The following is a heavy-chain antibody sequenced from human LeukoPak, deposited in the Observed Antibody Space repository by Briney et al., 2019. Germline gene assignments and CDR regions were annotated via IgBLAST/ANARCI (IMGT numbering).Heavy chain of an antibody. CDR1: GFIFSNYG. J-gene: IGHJ4*02. CDR3: VNRYGGNYRDY. V-gene: IGHV3-23*01. D-gene: IGHD4-23*01. CDR2: ISALGGNT. Sequence: GGSLRLSCAASGFIFSNYGMSWVRQAPGKGLEWVSGISALGGNTYYADSVKGRFTISRDNSRDTLSLRMNSLRAEDTAIYYCVNRYGGNYRDYWGQGTLVTVSS.